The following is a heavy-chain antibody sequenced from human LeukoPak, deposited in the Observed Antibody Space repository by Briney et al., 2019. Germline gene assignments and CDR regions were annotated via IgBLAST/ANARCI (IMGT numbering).Heavy chain of an antibody. Sequence: GGSLRLSCAASGFTVRSKYMSWVRQAPGKGPEWVSVILTGDNTYYSDSVRGRFTISRDHSRNTLYLQMNHLRAEDTAVYYCATELRYVGGYFDYWGQGTLVTVSS. CDR3: ATELRYVGGYFDY. CDR1: GFTVRSKY. D-gene: IGHD3-9*01. V-gene: IGHV3-53*01. CDR2: ILTGDNT. J-gene: IGHJ4*02.